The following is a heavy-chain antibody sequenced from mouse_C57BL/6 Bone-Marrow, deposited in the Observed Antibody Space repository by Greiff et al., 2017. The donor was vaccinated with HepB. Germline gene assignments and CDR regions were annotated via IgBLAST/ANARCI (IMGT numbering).Heavy chain of an antibody. CDR2: ISSGSSTI. Sequence: EVHLVESGGGLVKPGGSLKLSCAASGFTFSDYGMHWVRQAPEKGLEWVAYISSGSSTIYYADTVKGRFTISRDNAKNTLFLQMTSLRSEDTAMYYCARRAPTTMITTNYFDYWGQGTTLTVSS. J-gene: IGHJ2*01. D-gene: IGHD2-4*01. CDR3: ARRAPTTMITTNYFDY. CDR1: GFTFSDYG. V-gene: IGHV5-17*01.